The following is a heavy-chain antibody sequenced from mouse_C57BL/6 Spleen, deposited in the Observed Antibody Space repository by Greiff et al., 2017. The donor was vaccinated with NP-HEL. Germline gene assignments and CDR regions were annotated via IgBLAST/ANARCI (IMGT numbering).Heavy chain of an antibody. CDR1: GYTFTSYW. D-gene: IGHD2-14*01. J-gene: IGHJ3*01. Sequence: QVQLQQPGAELVKPGASVKLSCKASGYTFTSYWMHWVKQRPGQGLEWIGMIHPNSGSTNYNEKFKSKATLTVDKSSSTAYMQLSSLTSEDSAVYYCARSGIGDWEWIAYWGQGTLVTVSA. V-gene: IGHV1-64*01. CDR3: ARSGIGDWEWIAY. CDR2: IHPNSGST.